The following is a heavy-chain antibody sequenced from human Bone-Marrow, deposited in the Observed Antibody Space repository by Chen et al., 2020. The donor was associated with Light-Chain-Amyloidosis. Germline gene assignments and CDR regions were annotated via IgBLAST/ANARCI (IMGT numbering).Heavy chain of an antibody. Sequence: EVYLVESGGGLVLPGRSLRLSCTGSEFTFGAFAMSWVRQAPGKGLEWVGFIRSKGYGGTAEYGASAKGGVTIPRDDTKSIANLKMHSLNTEDTAVYYCARGVKMLYSGHPTLDCWGQGALVTVSS. CDR1: EFTFGAFA. CDR3: ARGVKMLYSGHPTLDC. CDR2: IRSKGYGGTA. V-gene: IGHV3-49*04. D-gene: IGHD3-16*02. J-gene: IGHJ4*02.